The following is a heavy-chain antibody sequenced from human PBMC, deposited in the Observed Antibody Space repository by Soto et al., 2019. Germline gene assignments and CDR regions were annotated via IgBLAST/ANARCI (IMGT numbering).Heavy chain of an antibody. CDR3: ARLGGSYAVPHFDY. CDR2: INHSGST. Sequence: PSETLSLTCAVYGGSFSGYYWSWIRQPPGKGLEWIGEINHSGSTNYNPSLKSRVTLSVDTSKNHFSLKLSSVTAADTAVYYCARLGGSYAVPHFDYWGQGTLVTVS. J-gene: IGHJ4*02. V-gene: IGHV4-34*01. D-gene: IGHD1-26*01. CDR1: GGSFSGYY.